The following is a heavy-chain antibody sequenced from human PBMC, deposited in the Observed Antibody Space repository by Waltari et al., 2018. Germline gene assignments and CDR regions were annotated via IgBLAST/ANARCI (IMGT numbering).Heavy chain of an antibody. J-gene: IGHJ4*02. CDR3: ARSSEYYSFSY. V-gene: IGHV4-38-2*01. Sequence: QVQMQESGPGLVKPSETLSLNCDVSGYSISGYFWGWIRRPPGKGLEWIGSNFHSGKNYYNPALKSRGTLSLDTSNDQSALKLSSVTAADTAVYYCARSSEYYSFSYWGQGTLVTVSS. D-gene: IGHD3-22*01. CDR2: NFHSGKN. CDR1: GYSISGYF.